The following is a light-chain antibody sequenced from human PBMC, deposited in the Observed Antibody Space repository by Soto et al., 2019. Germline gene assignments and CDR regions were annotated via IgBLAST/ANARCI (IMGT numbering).Light chain of an antibody. J-gene: IGLJ2*01. V-gene: IGLV1-40*01. Sequence: QLVLTQPPSVSGGPGQRVTISCTGSSSNIGAGYDVHWYQQLPGTAPKLLIYGNSNRPSGVPDRFSGSKSGTSASLAITGLQAEDEADYYCQSYDSNLGGYVVFGGGTQLTVL. CDR3: QSYDSNLGGYVV. CDR2: GNS. CDR1: SSNIGAGYD.